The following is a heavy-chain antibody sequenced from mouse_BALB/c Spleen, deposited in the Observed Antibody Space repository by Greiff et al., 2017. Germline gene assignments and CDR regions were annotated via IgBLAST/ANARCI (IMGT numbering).Heavy chain of an antibody. D-gene: IGHD2-5*01. Sequence: EVQLQESGPGLVKPSQSLSLTCTVTGYSITSDYAWNWIRQFPGNKLEWMGYISYSGSTSYNPSLKSRISITRDTSKNQFFLQLNSVTTEDTATYYCARSNYGAMDYWGQGTSVTVSS. J-gene: IGHJ4*01. V-gene: IGHV3-2*02. CDR1: GYSITSDYA. CDR3: ARSNYGAMDY. CDR2: ISYSGST.